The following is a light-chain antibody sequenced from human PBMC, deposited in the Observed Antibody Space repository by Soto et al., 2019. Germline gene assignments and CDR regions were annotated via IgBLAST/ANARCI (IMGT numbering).Light chain of an antibody. CDR1: NVDVGGYNY. V-gene: IGLV2-14*01. J-gene: IGLJ1*01. CDR3: ASYTIKTTYV. Sequence: QSALSHPASVSWSPGQSIAIACTGTNVDVGGYNYVSWYQHHPGKAPKLLIFKVSNRPSGVSNRFSGSKSGNTASLTISGLQSEEEADYYCASYTIKTTYVFGSGTKVTVL. CDR2: KVS.